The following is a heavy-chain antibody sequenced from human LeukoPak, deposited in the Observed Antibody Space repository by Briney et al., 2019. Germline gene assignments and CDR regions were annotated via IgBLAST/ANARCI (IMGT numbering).Heavy chain of an antibody. CDR3: ARWGSSGMFDP. J-gene: IGHJ5*02. D-gene: IGHD6-6*01. CDR2: IYTSGST. V-gene: IGHV4-4*07. CDR1: GGSISSYY. Sequence: SETLSLTCSVSGGSISSYYWSWSRQPAGKGLEWFGRIYTSGSTNYNPSLKSRVQMSVETAKNQFSRKLRSVTAADTAVYYCARWGSSGMFDPWDEGTLVTISA.